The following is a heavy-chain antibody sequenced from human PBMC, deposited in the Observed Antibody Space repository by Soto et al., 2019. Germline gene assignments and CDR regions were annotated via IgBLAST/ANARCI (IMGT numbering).Heavy chain of an antibody. Sequence: LRLSGAASVFTFNEYYMSWIRQAPGKGLEWISYSSNSGTFARYADSVKGRFSISRDNAKNSLYLQINSLRGDDTAIYYCARSGDNYNLLDYWGQGTPVTVSS. D-gene: IGHD1-1*01. CDR3: ARSGDNYNLLDY. CDR1: VFTFNEYY. CDR2: SSNSGTFA. J-gene: IGHJ4*02. V-gene: IGHV3-11*06.